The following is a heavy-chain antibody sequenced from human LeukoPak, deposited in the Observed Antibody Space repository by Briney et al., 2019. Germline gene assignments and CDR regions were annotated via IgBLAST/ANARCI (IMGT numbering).Heavy chain of an antibody. CDR3: ARDRGIVATNTGYYFDY. Sequence: GGSLRLSCAASGFTFSDCYMSWIRQAPGKGLEWISYVTNSGSLIYYTDSVKGRFTISRDNAKNSLFLQMDSLRAEDTAVYYCARDRGIVATNTGYYFDYWGQGALVIVSS. V-gene: IGHV3-11*01. CDR1: GFTFSDCY. D-gene: IGHD5-12*01. J-gene: IGHJ4*02. CDR2: VTNSGSLI.